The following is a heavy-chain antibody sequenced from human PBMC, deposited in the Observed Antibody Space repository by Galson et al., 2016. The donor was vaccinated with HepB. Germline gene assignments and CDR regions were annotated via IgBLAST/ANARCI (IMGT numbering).Heavy chain of an antibody. J-gene: IGHJ6*02. CDR1: GYTFSNYD. CDR2: MNSKNGDT. Sequence: SVKVSCKASGYTFSNYDMNWVRQATGQGLEWMGWMNSKNGDTGYAQKLKGRFTMTADTSTSTAYMELSSLRSDDTAVYYCARERSAMDVWGQGTTVTVSS. CDR3: ARERSAMDV. V-gene: IGHV1-8*01. D-gene: IGHD4-17*01.